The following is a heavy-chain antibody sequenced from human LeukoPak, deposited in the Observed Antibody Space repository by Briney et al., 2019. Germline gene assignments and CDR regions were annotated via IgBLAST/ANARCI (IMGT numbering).Heavy chain of an antibody. Sequence: SVKVSCRASGGTFSSYAISWVRQAPGQGLEWMGGIIPIFGTANYAQKFQGRVTITTDESTSTAYMELSSLRSEDTAVYYCALASDDYGGNGLDYWGQGTLVTVSS. D-gene: IGHD4-23*01. CDR3: ALASDDYGGNGLDY. V-gene: IGHV1-69*05. J-gene: IGHJ4*02. CDR1: GGTFSSYA. CDR2: IIPIFGTA.